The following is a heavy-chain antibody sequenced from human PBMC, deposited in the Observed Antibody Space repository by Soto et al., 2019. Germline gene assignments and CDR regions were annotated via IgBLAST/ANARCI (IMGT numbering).Heavy chain of an antibody. Sequence: PGAALKISCEGSGWRFTSYWSGWVRQMTGKGLEWMGIIYPGDSDTRYSPSFQGQVTISADKSISTAYLQWSSLKASDTAMYYCAGGGVRGVITRTRDYYGMDVWGQGTTVTVS. CDR3: AGGGVRGVITRTRDYYGMDV. CDR2: IYPGDSDT. J-gene: IGHJ6*02. CDR1: GWRFTSYW. V-gene: IGHV5-51*01. D-gene: IGHD3-10*01.